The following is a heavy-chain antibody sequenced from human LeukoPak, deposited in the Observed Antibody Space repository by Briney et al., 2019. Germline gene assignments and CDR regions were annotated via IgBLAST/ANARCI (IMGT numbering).Heavy chain of an antibody. CDR2: IYSGGRT. CDR1: GFTVSSNY. Sequence: GGSLRLSCAASGFTVSSNYMTWVRQALGKGLEWVSGIYSGGRTYYADSVRGRFTISRDNSNNTLYPQMNSLRVEDTALYYCARGATRTAVAGDWGQGTLVTVSS. V-gene: IGHV3-66*01. CDR3: ARGATRTAVAGD. J-gene: IGHJ4*02. D-gene: IGHD6-19*01.